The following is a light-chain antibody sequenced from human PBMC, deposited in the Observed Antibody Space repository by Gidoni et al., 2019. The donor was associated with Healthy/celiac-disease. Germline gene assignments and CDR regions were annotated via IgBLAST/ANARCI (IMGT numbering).Light chain of an antibody. CDR3: QQYGSSST. CDR1: QRVSSSY. CDR2: GAS. Sequence: EIVLTQSPGTLSLSPGERATLSCRASQRVSSSYLAWYQQKPGQAPRLLIYGASSRATGIPDRCSGSGSGTDFTLTISRLEPEDFAVYYCQQYGSSSTFGQGTRLEIK. V-gene: IGKV3-20*01. J-gene: IGKJ5*01.